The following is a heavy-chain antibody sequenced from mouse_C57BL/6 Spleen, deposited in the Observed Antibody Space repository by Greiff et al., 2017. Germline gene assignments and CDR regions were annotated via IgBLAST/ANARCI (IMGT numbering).Heavy chain of an antibody. D-gene: IGHD2-4*01. Sequence: EVMLVESGGDLVKPGGSLKLSCAASGFTFSSYGMSWVRQTPDKRLEWVATISSGGSYTYYPDSVKGRFTISRDNAKNTLYLQMSSLKSEDTAMYYCARQYDYDHYFDYWGQGTTLTVSS. CDR2: ISSGGSYT. CDR3: ARQYDYDHYFDY. J-gene: IGHJ2*01. CDR1: GFTFSSYG. V-gene: IGHV5-6*01.